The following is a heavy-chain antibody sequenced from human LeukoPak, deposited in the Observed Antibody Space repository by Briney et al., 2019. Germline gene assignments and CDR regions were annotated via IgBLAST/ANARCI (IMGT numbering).Heavy chain of an antibody. D-gene: IGHD2-2*01. CDR3: ARPSRSTGPAY. CDR1: GFIFSNYS. V-gene: IGHV3-48*02. CDR2: ISSTSNTI. Sequence: QPGGSLRLSCAASGFIFSNYSMNWVRQAPGKGLEWVSWISSTSNTIYYADSVKGRFPISRGNAKNSLDLQMNSLRDEDTAVYYCARPSRSTGPAYWGQGTLVTVSS. J-gene: IGHJ4*02.